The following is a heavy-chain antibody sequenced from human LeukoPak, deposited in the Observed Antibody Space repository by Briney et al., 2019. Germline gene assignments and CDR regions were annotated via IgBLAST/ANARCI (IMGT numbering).Heavy chain of an antibody. J-gene: IGHJ4*02. CDR3: AKWWELPPYYFDY. D-gene: IGHD1-26*01. CDR1: GFTFSSYA. Sequence: GGSLRLSCAVSGFTFSSYAMSWVRQAPGKGLEWVSAISGSGGSTYYADSVKGRFTISRDNSKNTLYLQMNSLRAEDTAVYYCAKWWELPPYYFDYWGQGTLVTVSS. V-gene: IGHV3-23*01. CDR2: ISGSGGST.